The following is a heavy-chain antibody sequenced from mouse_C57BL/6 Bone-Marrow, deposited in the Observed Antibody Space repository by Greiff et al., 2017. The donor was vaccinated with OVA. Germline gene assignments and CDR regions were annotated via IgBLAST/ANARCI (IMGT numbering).Heavy chain of an antibody. V-gene: IGHV1-15*01. J-gene: IGHJ1*03. CDR2: IDPETGGT. CDR3: TRFPYYYGSSHWYFDV. D-gene: IGHD1-1*01. CDR1: GYTFTDYE. Sequence: VKLMESGAELVRPGASVTLSCKASGYTFTDYEMHWVKQTPVHGLEWIGAIDPETGGTAYNQKFKGKAILTADKSSSTAYMELRSLTSEDSAVYYCTRFPYYYGSSHWYFDVWGTGTTVTVSS.